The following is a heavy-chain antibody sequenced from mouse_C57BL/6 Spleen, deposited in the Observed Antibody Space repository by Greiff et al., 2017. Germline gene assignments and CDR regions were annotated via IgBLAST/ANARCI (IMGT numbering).Heavy chain of an antibody. D-gene: IGHD1-1*01. Sequence: VQLQQSGPELVKPGDSVKISCKASGYSFTGYFMNWVMQSHGKSLEWIGRINPYNGDTFYNQKFKGKATLTVDKSSSTAHMELRSLTSEDSAVYYCARRDYGSSQYYFDYWGQGTTLTGSS. CDR1: GYSFTGYF. J-gene: IGHJ2*01. V-gene: IGHV1-20*01. CDR3: ARRDYGSSQYYFDY. CDR2: INPYNGDT.